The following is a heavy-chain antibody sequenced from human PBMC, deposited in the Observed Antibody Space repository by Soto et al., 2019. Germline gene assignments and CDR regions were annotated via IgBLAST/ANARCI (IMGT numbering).Heavy chain of an antibody. CDR3: ARGPSSAWYGTDY. CDR1: GFTFSSHW. J-gene: IGHJ4*02. V-gene: IGHV3-74*01. D-gene: IGHD6-19*01. CDR2: INPDGSVT. Sequence: VESGGGLVQPGGSPRLSCAASGFTFSSHWMHWVRQAPGKGLVWVSRINPDGSVTSYADSVKGRFTISRDNARDTLYLQMNSLTVDDTAVYYCARGPSSAWYGTDYWGQGTLVTVSS.